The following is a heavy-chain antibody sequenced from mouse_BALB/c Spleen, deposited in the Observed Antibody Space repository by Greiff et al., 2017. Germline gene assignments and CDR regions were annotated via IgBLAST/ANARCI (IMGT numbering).Heavy chain of an antibody. CDR1: GYTFTSYV. CDR2: INPYNDGT. V-gene: IGHV1-14*01. D-gene: IGHD2-10*01. Sequence: EVKLVESGPELVKPGASVKMSCKASGYTFTSYVMHWVKQKPGQGLEWIGYINPYNDGTKYNEKFKGKATLTSDKSSSTAYMELSSLTSEDSAVYYCARAYYGNYDAMDYWGQGTSVTVSS. J-gene: IGHJ4*01. CDR3: ARAYYGNYDAMDY.